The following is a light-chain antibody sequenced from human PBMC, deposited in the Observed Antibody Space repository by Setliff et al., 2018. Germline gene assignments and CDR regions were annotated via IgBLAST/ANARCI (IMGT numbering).Light chain of an antibody. CDR1: SSDIGAYDY. CDR3: SSYTSRTTLDV. CDR2: DVN. Sequence: QSALTQPASVSGSPGQSITISCTGSSSDIGAYDYVSWYQQHPGKAPKLMIYDVNSRPSGVSNRFSGSKSGNTASLTISGLQAEDEADYYCSSYTSRTTLDVFGTGTKVTVL. J-gene: IGLJ1*01. V-gene: IGLV2-14*03.